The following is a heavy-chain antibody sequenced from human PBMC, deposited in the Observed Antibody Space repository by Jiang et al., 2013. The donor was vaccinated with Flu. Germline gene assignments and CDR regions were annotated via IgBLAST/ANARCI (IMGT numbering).Heavy chain of an antibody. V-gene: IGHV4-39*01. D-gene: IGHD3-22*01. J-gene: IGHJ4*02. CDR2: IYSGGST. Sequence: PGLVKPSETLSLTCTVSGGSFSTPRYYWGWIRQSPGQGLEWIGTIYSGGSTYYSPSLKSRVTISGDTSKNQFSLKLTSVTAADTAVYYCVRHIPYDYNTGLDYWGQGTLVTVSS. CDR1: GGSFSTPRYY. CDR3: VRHIPYDYNTGLDY.